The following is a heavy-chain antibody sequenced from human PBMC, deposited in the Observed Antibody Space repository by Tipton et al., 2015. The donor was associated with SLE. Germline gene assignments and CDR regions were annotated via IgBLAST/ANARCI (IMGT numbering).Heavy chain of an antibody. J-gene: IGHJ5*02. Sequence: LRLSCTVSGGSISDSTYYWGWIRQPPGEGLEWIGSIYYSGSTYYNPSLKSRVTISVDTSKNQFSLKLSSVTAADTAVYYCAREDIVATTSAYNWFDPWGQGTLVTVSS. CDR1: GGSISDSTYY. V-gene: IGHV4-39*02. D-gene: IGHD5-12*01. CDR3: AREDIVATTSAYNWFDP. CDR2: IYYSGST.